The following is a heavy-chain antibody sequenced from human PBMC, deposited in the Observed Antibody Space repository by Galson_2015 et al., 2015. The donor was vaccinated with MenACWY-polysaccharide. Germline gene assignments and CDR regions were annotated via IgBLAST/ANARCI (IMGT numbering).Heavy chain of an antibody. CDR2: ITLDGSNT. CDR1: GFTFTSYT. Sequence: SLRLSCAASGFTFTSYTMSWIRQAPGKGPEWVTVITLDGSNTYYADPVKGRFTISRDNSKNTLYLQMHDLRAEDTAVYYCVKTLEASGWNHASGFWGQGTLVTVSS. D-gene: IGHD1-1*01. V-gene: IGHV3-30*04. J-gene: IGHJ4*02. CDR3: VKTLEASGWNHASGF.